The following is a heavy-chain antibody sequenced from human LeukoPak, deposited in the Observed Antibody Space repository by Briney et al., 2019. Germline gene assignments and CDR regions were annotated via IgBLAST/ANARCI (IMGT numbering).Heavy chain of an antibody. J-gene: IGHJ4*02. D-gene: IGHD6-19*01. CDR1: GGSISSYY. V-gene: IGHV4-59*01. CDR2: IYYSGST. CDR3: ARVDTSGWYFDY. Sequence: WETLSLTCTVSGGSISSYYWSWIRQPPGKGLEWIGYIYYSGSTNYNPSLKSRVTISVDTSKNQFSLKLSSVTAADTAVYYCARVDTSGWYFDYWGQGTLVTVSS.